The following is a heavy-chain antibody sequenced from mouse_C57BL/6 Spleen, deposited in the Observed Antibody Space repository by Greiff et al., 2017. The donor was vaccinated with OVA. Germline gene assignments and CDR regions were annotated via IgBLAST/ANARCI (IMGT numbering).Heavy chain of an antibody. J-gene: IGHJ4*01. CDR1: GYTFTSYW. V-gene: IGHV1-53*01. Sequence: QVQLQQPGAELVKPGASVKMSCKASGYTFTSYWITWVKQRPGQGLEWIGNINPSNGGTNYNEKFKSKATLTVDKSSSTAYMQLSSLTSEDSAVYYCARSGLLRAMDYWGQGTSVTVSS. CDR2: INPSNGGT. D-gene: IGHD1-1*01. CDR3: ARSGLLRAMDY.